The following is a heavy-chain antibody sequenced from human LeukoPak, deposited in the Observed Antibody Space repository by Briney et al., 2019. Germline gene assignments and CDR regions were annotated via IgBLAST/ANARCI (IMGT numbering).Heavy chain of an antibody. V-gene: IGHV4-59*01. CDR3: ARGVAVAPVY. Sequence: SETLSLTCTVSGGSISSYYWSWIRQPPGKGLEWIGYIYYSGSTYYNPSLKSRVTISVDTSKNQFSLKLSSVTAADTAVYYCARGVAVAPVYWGQGTLVTVSS. CDR1: GGSISSYY. J-gene: IGHJ4*02. CDR2: IYYSGST. D-gene: IGHD6-19*01.